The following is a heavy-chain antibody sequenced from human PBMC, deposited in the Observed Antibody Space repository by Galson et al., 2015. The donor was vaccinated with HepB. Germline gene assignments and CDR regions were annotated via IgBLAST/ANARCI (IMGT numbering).Heavy chain of an antibody. CDR3: ARGYSSGLTTSYYYGMGA. Sequence: SVKVSCKASGYTFINYGITWVRQAPGQGLEWLGWISTFNGNTNYAQKLQGRVTMTTDTSTSTAYMDLRSLRSDDTAVYYCARGYSSGLTTSYYYGMGAWGQGTTVTVSS. J-gene: IGHJ6*02. D-gene: IGHD6-19*01. V-gene: IGHV1-18*01. CDR1: GYTFINYG. CDR2: ISTFNGNT.